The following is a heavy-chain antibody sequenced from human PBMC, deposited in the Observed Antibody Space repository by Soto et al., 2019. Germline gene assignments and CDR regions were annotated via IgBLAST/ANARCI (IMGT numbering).Heavy chain of an antibody. CDR2: INPSGGST. V-gene: IGHV1-46*01. CDR3: ATEVTNLAGMDV. J-gene: IGHJ6*02. Sequence: ASVKVSCKASGYTFTSYYMHWVRQAPGQGLEWMGIINPSGGSTSYAQKFQGRVTMTRDTSTSTVYMELSSLRSEDTAVYYCATEVTNLAGMDVWGQGTTVTVSS. D-gene: IGHD3-3*01. CDR1: GYTFTSYY.